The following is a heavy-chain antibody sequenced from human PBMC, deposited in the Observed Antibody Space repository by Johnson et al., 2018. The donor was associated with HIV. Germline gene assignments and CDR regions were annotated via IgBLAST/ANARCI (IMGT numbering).Heavy chain of an antibody. Sequence: VQLVESGGGVVQPGGSLRLSCAASGFTFSNAWMSWVRQAPGKGLEWVGRIKSKTDGGPTDYAAPVKGRFTIARDESKTTLYLQMNSLRAGDTAVYYCARGRDSTGDGGAFDIWGQGTMVTVSS. CDR3: ARGRDSTGDGGAFDI. CDR1: GFTFSNAW. J-gene: IGHJ3*02. D-gene: IGHD7-27*01. V-gene: IGHV3-15*01. CDR2: IKSKTDGGPT.